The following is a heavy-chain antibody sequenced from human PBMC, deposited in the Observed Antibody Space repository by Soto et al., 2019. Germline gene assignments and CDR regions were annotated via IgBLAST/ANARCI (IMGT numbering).Heavy chain of an antibody. D-gene: IGHD2-15*01. CDR2: ISGSGGST. CDR3: AKDGYCSGGSCYFVWFDP. J-gene: IGHJ5*02. Sequence: GGSLRLSCAASGFTFSSYAMSWVRQAPGKGLEWVSAISGSGGSTYYADSVKGRFTISRDNSKNTLYLQMNSLRAEDTAVYYCAKDGYCSGGSCYFVWFDPWGQGTLVTVSS. CDR1: GFTFSSYA. V-gene: IGHV3-23*01.